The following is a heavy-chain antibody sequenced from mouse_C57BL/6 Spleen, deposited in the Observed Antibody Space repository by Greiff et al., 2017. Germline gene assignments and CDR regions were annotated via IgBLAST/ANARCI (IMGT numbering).Heavy chain of an antibody. J-gene: IGHJ2*01. CDR1: GYAFTNYL. CDR3: ARGSYYFDY. Sequence: QVQLQQSGAELVRPGTSVKVSCKASGYAFTNYLIEWVKQRPGQGLEWIGVINPGSGGTNYNEKFKGKATLTADNSSSTAYMQISSLTSEDSAVYFCARGSYYFDYWGQGTTLTVSS. V-gene: IGHV1-54*01. CDR2: INPGSGGT.